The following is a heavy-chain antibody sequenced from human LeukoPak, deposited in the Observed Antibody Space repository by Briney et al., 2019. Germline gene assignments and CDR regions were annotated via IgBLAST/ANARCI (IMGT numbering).Heavy chain of an antibody. CDR2: INWNGGST. Sequence: GGSLRLSCAASGFTFDDYGMSWVRQAPGKGLEWVSGINWNGGSTGYADSVKGRFTISKDNAKNSLYLQMNSLRGEDTALYHCERARRFLAWLSYMDVXSXRTTATVSS. D-gene: IGHD3/OR15-3a*01. J-gene: IGHJ6*03. CDR3: ERARRFLAWLSYMDV. V-gene: IGHV3-20*01. CDR1: GFTFDDYG.